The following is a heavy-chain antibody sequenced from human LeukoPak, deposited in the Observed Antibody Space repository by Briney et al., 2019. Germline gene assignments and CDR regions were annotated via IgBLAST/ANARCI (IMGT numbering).Heavy chain of an antibody. V-gene: IGHV3-66*01. CDR1: GFTVSSKY. J-gene: IGHJ4*02. D-gene: IGHD6-19*01. CDR2: IYSGGNT. Sequence: GGSLRLSCAASGFTVSSKYMSWVRQAPGKGLEWVSVIYSGGNTYNADSAKGGCTISRDNYKNKVNLQMNSLRTEDKAVEYSLRGIEVGRIYFDYCGQGTLVTVSS. CDR3: LRGIEVGRIYFDY.